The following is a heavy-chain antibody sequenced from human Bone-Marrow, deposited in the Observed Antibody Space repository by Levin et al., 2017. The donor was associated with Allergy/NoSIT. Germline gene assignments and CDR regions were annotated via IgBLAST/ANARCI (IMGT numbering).Heavy chain of an antibody. CDR1: GFSVSNNY. CDR2: IFSGGQT. V-gene: IGHV3-53*01. D-gene: IGHD2-15*01. J-gene: IGHJ4*02. Sequence: HTSETLSLTCAVSGFSVSNNYMRWVRLAPGKGLEWVSLIFSGGQTYYADSVKGRFTISRDSSKNTLYLQMDNLRVEDTAVYYCARDRHCGGGSCRGLWGQGTLVTVSS. CDR3: ARDRHCGGGSCRGL.